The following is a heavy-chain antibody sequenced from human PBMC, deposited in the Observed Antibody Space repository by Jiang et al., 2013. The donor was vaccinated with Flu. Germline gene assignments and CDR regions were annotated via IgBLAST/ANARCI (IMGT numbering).Heavy chain of an antibody. J-gene: IGHJ4*02. CDR3: ARGFASDCSSTSCYNDLFDY. V-gene: IGHV4-30-2*05. Sequence: SRVTISVDTSKNQFSLKLSSVTAADTAVYYCARGFASDCSSTSCYNDLFDYWGQGTLVTVSS. D-gene: IGHD2-2*02.